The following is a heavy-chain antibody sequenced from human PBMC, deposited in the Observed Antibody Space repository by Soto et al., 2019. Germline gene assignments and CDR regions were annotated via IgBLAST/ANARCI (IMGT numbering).Heavy chain of an antibody. CDR3: ARQIYDSDTGPSFQYYFDS. D-gene: IGHD3-22*01. CDR1: GYSFAGYW. Sequence: GESLKISCKGTGYSFAGYWITWVRQKPGKGLEWMGRIDPSDSQTYYSPSFRGHVTISVTKSITTVFLQWSSLRASDTAMYYCARQIYDSDTGPSFQYYFDSWGQGTPVTVSS. V-gene: IGHV5-10-1*01. CDR2: IDPSDSQT. J-gene: IGHJ4*02.